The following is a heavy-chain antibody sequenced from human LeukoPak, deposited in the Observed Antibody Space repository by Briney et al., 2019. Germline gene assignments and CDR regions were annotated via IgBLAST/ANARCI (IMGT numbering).Heavy chain of an antibody. V-gene: IGHV3-7*02. J-gene: IGHJ4*02. D-gene: IGHD2-15*01. CDR2: IKADERAK. CDR3: ARVIVVVVGASDHFDY. CDR1: GYTTTAYW. Sequence: GSLTLACPDSGYTTTAYWMTSVRQAPGKNRGWVSNIKADERAKYYGDSGEGLFTISKDKATNSLYLQMNSLRVEDTAMYYCARVIVVVVGASDHFDYWGQGSLVTVSS.